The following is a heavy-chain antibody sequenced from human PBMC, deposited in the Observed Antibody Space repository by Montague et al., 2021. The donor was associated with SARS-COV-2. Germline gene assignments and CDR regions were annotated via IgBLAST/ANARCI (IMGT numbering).Heavy chain of an antibody. J-gene: IGHJ4*02. CDR3: ARDGEPYYGGFQKSTGFFDY. CDR2: SYYSGST. CDR1: GVSISSSTYY. V-gene: IGHV4-39*07. Sequence: SETLSLTCTVSGVSISSSTYYWGWFRQPPGQGLQWIGSSYYSGSTYYNPSLKSRATISVDTSKNQISLRRRSVPAADTAVYYCARDGEPYYGGFQKSTGFFDYWRQGTLVTLS. D-gene: IGHD4-23*01.